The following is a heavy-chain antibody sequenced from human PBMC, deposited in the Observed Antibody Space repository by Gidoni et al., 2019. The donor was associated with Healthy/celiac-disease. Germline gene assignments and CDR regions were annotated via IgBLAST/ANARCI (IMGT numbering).Heavy chain of an antibody. D-gene: IGHD2-15*01. J-gene: IGHJ6*02. CDR2: ISGSCGST. CDR1: GFTCRSYA. CDR3: AKGRYCSGGSCYYYYGMDV. Sequence: EVQLLESGGGWVQQGGSRRLSCEAAGFTCRSYARSWVRQAPGKGLEWVSAISGSCGSTYYADSVQGRFTISRDNSKTTLYLQMNSLRAEYTAVYYCAKGRYCSGGSCYYYYGMDVWGQGTTVTVSS. V-gene: IGHV3-23*01.